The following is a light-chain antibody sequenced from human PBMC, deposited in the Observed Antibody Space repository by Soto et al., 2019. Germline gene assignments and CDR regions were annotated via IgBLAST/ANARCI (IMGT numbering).Light chain of an antibody. J-gene: IGLJ1*01. CDR3: QSYDSSLSGYV. V-gene: IGLV1-40*01. CDR1: SSNIGAGYD. CDR2: GNS. Sequence: QSALTQSPSVSGAPGQRVTISCTGSSSNIGAGYDVHWYQQLPGTAPKLLIYGNSNRPSGVPDRFSGSKSGTSASLAITGLQAEDVADYYCQSYDSSLSGYVFGTGTKVTVL.